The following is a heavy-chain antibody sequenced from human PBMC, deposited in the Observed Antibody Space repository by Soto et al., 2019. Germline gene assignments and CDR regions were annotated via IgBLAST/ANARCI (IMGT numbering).Heavy chain of an antibody. CDR1: GFTFSSYG. CDR3: ARDKKLLGHYYYYYGMDV. Sequence: QVQLVESGGGVVQPGRSLRLSCAASGFTFSSYGMHWVRQAPGKGLEWVAVIWYDGSNKYYADSVKGRFTISRDNSKNTLYLQMNGLRAEDTAVYYCARDKKLLGHYYYYYGMDVWGQGTTVTVSS. V-gene: IGHV3-33*01. CDR2: IWYDGSNK. D-gene: IGHD3-10*01. J-gene: IGHJ6*02.